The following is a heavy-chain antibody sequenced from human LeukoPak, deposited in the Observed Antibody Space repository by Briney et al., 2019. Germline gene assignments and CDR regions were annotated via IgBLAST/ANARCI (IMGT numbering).Heavy chain of an antibody. D-gene: IGHD4-17*01. CDR1: GYTFTSYY. CDR3: ATGYGDYVPAY. J-gene: IGHJ4*02. Sequence: ASVKVSCKASGYTFTSYYMHWVRQAPGKGLEWMGGFDPEDGETIYAQKFQGRVTMTEDTSTDTAYMELSSLRSEDTAVYYCATGYGDYVPAYWGQGTLVTVSS. CDR2: FDPEDGET. V-gene: IGHV1-24*01.